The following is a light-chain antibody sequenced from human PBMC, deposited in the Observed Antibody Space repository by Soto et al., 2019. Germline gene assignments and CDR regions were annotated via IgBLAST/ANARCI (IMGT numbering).Light chain of an antibody. CDR1: NTDMGTCND. CDR2: GDT. J-gene: IGLJ7*01. Sequence: QSALTQPRSVSGSPGQSVTISCTGSNTDMGTCNDVSWYQQHPGKAPKLIIYGDTKRPSGVPDRFSVSTSGNTASLIIAGLRVAAEDEDDCCCCSYEGSLSVRVLFGGGTQLTVL. CDR3: CSYEGSLSVRVL. V-gene: IGLV2-11*02.